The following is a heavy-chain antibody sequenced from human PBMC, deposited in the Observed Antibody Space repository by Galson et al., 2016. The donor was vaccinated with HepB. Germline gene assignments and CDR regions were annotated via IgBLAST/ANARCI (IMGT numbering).Heavy chain of an antibody. Sequence: SLRLSCAASGFTFSAYGMHWVRQAPGKGLEWVAVISNDGNNKNYADSVKGRFTISRDNSKNALYLQMNNLTSEDTAVYYCARQAYDFWRGHQTSRIDYWGQGTLVTVSS. CDR3: ARQAYDFWRGHQTSRIDY. CDR1: GFTFSAYG. J-gene: IGHJ4*02. CDR2: ISNDGNNK. V-gene: IGHV3-30*03. D-gene: IGHD3-3*01.